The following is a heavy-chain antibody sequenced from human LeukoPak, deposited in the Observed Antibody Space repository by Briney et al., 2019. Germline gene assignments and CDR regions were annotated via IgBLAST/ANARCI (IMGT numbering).Heavy chain of an antibody. CDR1: GGVFTTYA. V-gene: IGHV1-69*13. CDR2: IIPFLGTT. CDR3: TIIPNVILFTHYFEY. J-gene: IGHJ4*02. Sequence: ASVKVSCKASGGVFTTYAISWVRQAPGQGLEWMGGIIPFLGTTNYAQKFQGRVTITADEPSRTAYMELTYLRSDDTAVYYCTIIPNVILFTHYFEYWGQGTLVTVSS. D-gene: IGHD2-21*01.